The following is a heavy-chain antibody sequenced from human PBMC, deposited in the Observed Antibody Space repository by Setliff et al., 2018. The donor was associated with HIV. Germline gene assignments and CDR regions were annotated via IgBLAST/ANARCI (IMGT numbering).Heavy chain of an antibody. Sequence: LSLTCTVSGGSISSGDYYWSWIRQPPGKGLEWIGYIYYSGSTYYNPSLKSRVTISVDTSKNQFSLKLSSVTAADTAVYYCARDSEYYYDSSGQDDAFDIWGQGTMVTVSS. V-gene: IGHV4-30-4*08. CDR3: ARDSEYYYDSSGQDDAFDI. J-gene: IGHJ3*02. D-gene: IGHD3-22*01. CDR1: GGSISSGDYY. CDR2: IYYSGST.